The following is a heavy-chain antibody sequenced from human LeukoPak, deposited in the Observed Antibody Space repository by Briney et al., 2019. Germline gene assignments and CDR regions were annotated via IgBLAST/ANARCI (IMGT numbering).Heavy chain of an antibody. J-gene: IGHJ6*02. CDR3: AKEKAFALSYGMDV. V-gene: IGHV3-53*01. CDR2: IYSDGNT. Sequence: PGGSLRLSCAVSGFTVSSIYMTWVRQAPGKGLEWVSSIYSDGNTYYAESVKGRSTLSRDSSRNTLYLQMNSLRAEDTAVYYCAKEKAFALSYGMDVWGQGSTVTVSS. D-gene: IGHD3-10*01. CDR1: GFTVSSIY.